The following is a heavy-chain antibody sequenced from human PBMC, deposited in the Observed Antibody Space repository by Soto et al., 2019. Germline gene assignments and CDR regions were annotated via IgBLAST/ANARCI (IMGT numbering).Heavy chain of an antibody. CDR3: ARAHADLGAL. Sequence: QVQLQQWGAGLLTPSETLSLTCAVYGGSFSGYYWSWIRQPPGKGLEWIGEINHSGSTNYNPSLKGRVTISVDTSKNQFSLKLSSVTAADTAVYYCARAHADLGALWGQGTLVTVSS. CDR1: GGSFSGYY. J-gene: IGHJ4*02. V-gene: IGHV4-34*01. D-gene: IGHD3-16*01. CDR2: INHSGST.